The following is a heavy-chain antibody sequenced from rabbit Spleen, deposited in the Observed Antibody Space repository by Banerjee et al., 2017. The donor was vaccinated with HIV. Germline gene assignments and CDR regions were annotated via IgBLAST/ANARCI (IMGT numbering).Heavy chain of an antibody. CDR1: GVSFSGDSY. Sequence: QSLEESGGDLVKPGASLTLTCIASGVSFSGDSYMCWVRQAPGKGLEWIGCIYTGSGSTYYARWAKGRFTISKTSSTVDLKMTSLTAADTATYFCARDSGSSFSSYGMDLWGPGTLVTVS. CDR3: ARDSGSSFSSYGMDL. D-gene: IGHD8-1*01. J-gene: IGHJ6*01. V-gene: IGHV1S40*01. CDR2: IYTGSGST.